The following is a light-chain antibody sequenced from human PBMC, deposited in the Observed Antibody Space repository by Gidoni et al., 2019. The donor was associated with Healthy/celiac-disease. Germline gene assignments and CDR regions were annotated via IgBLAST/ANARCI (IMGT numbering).Light chain of an antibody. Sequence: QSVLTQPPSVSGAPGQRVTISCTGSSSNIGAGYDVHWYQQLPGTAPKLLIYGNSNRPSGVPDRFSGSKSGTSASLAITGLQAEDEADYYCQSYDSDVVFGGGTKLTV. CDR2: GNS. J-gene: IGLJ2*01. V-gene: IGLV1-40*01. CDR1: SSNIGAGYD. CDR3: QSYDSDVV.